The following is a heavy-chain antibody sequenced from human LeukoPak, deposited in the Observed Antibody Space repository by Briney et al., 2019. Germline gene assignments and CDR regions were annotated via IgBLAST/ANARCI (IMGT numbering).Heavy chain of an antibody. CDR3: ARDAGGYYPDY. D-gene: IGHD3-22*01. CDR1: GFTFSSYE. Sequence: PGGSLRLSCAASGFTFSSYEVNWVRQAPGKGLEWVSYISSSGSTIYYADSVKGRFTISRDNAKNSLYLQMNSLRAEDTAVYYCARDAGGYYPDYWGQGTLVTVSS. J-gene: IGHJ4*02. V-gene: IGHV3-48*03. CDR2: ISSSGSTI.